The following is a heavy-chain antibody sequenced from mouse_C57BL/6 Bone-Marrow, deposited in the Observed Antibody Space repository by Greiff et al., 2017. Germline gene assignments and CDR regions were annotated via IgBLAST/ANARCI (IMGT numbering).Heavy chain of an antibody. V-gene: IGHV5-17*01. D-gene: IGHD1-1*01. CDR1: GFTFSDYG. CDR2: ISSGSSTI. J-gene: IGHJ4*01. Sequence: EVKLMESGGGLVKPGGSLKLSCAASGFTFSDYGMHWVRQAPEKGLEWVAYISSGSSTIYYADTVKGRFTISRDNAKNTRFVQMTSLRSEDTAMYYCARRIYGSSYDAMDYWGQGTSVTVSS. CDR3: ARRIYGSSYDAMDY.